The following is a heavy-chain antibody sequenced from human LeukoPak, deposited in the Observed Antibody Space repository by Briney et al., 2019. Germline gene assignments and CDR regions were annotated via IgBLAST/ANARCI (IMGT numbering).Heavy chain of an antibody. D-gene: IGHD5-18*01. V-gene: IGHV4-38-2*02. CDR3: ARDIRIQLWSSPTGEFDP. J-gene: IGHJ5*02. CDR2: IHHSGNT. Sequence: PSETLSLTCSDSGYSISSGYYWGWTRQPPGKGLERIGSIHHSGNTYSNPSLKSRVTISVDTSKNQFSLKLTSVTAADTAVYYCARDIRIQLWSSPTGEFDPWGQGTLVTVSS. CDR1: GYSISSGYY.